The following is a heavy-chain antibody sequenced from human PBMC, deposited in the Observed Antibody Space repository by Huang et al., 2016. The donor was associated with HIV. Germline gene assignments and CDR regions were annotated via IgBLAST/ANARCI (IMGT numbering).Heavy chain of an antibody. Sequence: QVQLVESGGGVVQPGSSLRLSCAASGFVFSNFGMHWVRQAPGKGLWWVAVISYDGRSDRYSDSVKGRFNISRDNDKNTLSLEMNRLRHDDTAVYYCAKESRWFSDFDQWGQGTLVTVSS. CDR3: AKESRWFSDFDQ. J-gene: IGHJ5*02. D-gene: IGHD2-15*01. V-gene: IGHV3-30*18. CDR2: ISYDGRSD. CDR1: GFVFSNFG.